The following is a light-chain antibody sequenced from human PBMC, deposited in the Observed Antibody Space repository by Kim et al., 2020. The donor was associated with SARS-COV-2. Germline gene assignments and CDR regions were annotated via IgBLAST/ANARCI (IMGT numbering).Light chain of an antibody. J-gene: IGKJ2*01. CDR1: QSISSW. Sequence: DIQMTQSPSTLSASVGDRVTITCRASQSISSWLAWYQQKPGKAPKLLIYDASSLESGVPSRFSGSGSGTEFTLTISSLQPDDFATYYCKQYNSYPYAFGQGNKLEL. CDR2: DAS. CDR3: KQYNSYPYA. V-gene: IGKV1-5*01.